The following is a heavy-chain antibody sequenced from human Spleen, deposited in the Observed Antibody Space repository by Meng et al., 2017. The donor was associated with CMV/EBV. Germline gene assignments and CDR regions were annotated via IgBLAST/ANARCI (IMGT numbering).Heavy chain of an antibody. J-gene: IGHJ5*02. CDR3: ATGPIAARPSWFDP. D-gene: IGHD6-6*01. CDR1: GGTFSSYA. V-gene: IGHV1-69*12. CDR2: IIPIFGTA. Sequence: QVQLGHAGAEVKKPGASVKVSCKASGGTFSSYAISWVRQAPGQGLEWMGGIIPIFGTANYAQKFQGRVTITADESTSTAYMELSSLRSEDTAVYYCATGPIAARPSWFDPWGQGTLVTVSS.